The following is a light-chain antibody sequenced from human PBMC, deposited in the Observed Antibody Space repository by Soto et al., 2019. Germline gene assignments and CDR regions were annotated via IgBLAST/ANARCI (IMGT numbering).Light chain of an antibody. CDR1: QSVSSSH. V-gene: IGKV3D-20*02. J-gene: IGKJ1*01. CDR3: QQRSNWLWT. CDR2: SAS. Sequence: EIVLTQSPGTLSLSPGERATLSCRASQSVSSSHLAWYQHKPGQAPRLLIYSASSRATGIPDRFSGSGSGTDFTLTISRLEPEDFAVYYCQQRSNWLWTFGQGTKVDIK.